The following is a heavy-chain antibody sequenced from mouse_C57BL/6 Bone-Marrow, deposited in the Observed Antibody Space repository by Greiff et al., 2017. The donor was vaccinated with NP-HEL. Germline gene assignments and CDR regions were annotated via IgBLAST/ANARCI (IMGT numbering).Heavy chain of an antibody. CDR2: ISTGGGST. CDR3: ARHSWDYAMDY. J-gene: IGHJ4*01. CDR1: GFTFSDYY. V-gene: IGHV5-12*01. D-gene: IGHD1-1*01. Sequence: EVMLVESGGGLVQPGGSLKLSCAASGFTFSDYYMYWVRQTPEKRLEWVAYISTGGGSTYYPDTVKGRFTISRDNAKNTLYLQMSRLKSEDTAMYYCARHSWDYAMDYWGQGTSVTVSS.